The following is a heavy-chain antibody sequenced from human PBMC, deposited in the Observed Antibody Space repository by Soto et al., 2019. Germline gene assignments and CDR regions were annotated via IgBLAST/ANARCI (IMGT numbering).Heavy chain of an antibody. D-gene: IGHD6-13*01. J-gene: IGHJ3*02. CDR3: ARGIAAAEDAFDI. V-gene: IGHV1-69*13. CDR2: IIPIFGTA. Sequence: SVKVSCKASGGTFSSYAISWVRQAPGQGLEWMGGIIPIFGTANYAQKFQGRVTITADESTSTAYMELSSLRSEDTAVYYCARGIAAAEDAFDIWGQGTMVTVSS. CDR1: GGTFSSYA.